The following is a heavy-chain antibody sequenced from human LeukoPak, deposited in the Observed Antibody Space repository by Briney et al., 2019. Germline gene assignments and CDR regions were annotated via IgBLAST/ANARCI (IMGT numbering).Heavy chain of an antibody. J-gene: IGHJ3*02. D-gene: IGHD6-19*01. V-gene: IGHV3-48*03. Sequence: SGGSLRLSCAASGFTFSSYQMTWVRQAPGKGLQWVSYITSTGTTIHYADSVKGRFTISRDNANNSLFLQMNSLRAEDTAVYYCARIYSSGRGNDALDSWGQGTMVSVSS. CDR1: GFTFSSYQ. CDR3: ARIYSSGRGNDALDS. CDR2: ITSTGTTI.